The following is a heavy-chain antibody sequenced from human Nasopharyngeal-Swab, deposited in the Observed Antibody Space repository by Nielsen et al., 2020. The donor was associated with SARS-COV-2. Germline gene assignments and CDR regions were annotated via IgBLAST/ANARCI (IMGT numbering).Heavy chain of an antibody. CDR1: GFTLNHFG. V-gene: IGHV3-30*18. CDR2: ISYEGSIR. D-gene: IGHD2-21*01. CDR3: AKSMAYFQLSGTYNLDF. J-gene: IGHJ4*02. Sequence: LKISCAASGFTLNHFGMHWVRQAPGKGLEWVSFISYEGSIRNYIDSVKGRFTVSRDSSKNTVYLQMNSLRPDDTAVYFCAKSMAYFQLSGTYNLDFWGQGTLVTVSS.